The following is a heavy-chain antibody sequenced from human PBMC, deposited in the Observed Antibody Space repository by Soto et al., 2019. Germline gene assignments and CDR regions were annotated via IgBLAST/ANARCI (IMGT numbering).Heavy chain of an antibody. J-gene: IGHJ6*02. V-gene: IGHV3-30*03. Sequence: GGSLRLSCAASGFTFSSYGMHWVRQAPGKGLEWVAVISYDGSNKYYADSVKGRFTISRDNSKNTLYLQMNSLGAEDTAVYYCARQGYSYGYADYYYGMDVWGQGTTVTVSS. CDR1: GFTFSSYG. CDR3: ARQGYSYGYADYYYGMDV. D-gene: IGHD5-18*01. CDR2: ISYDGSNK.